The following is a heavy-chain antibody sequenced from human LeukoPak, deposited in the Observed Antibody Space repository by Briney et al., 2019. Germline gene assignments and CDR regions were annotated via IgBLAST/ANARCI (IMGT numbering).Heavy chain of an antibody. CDR1: GYTFTSYG. J-gene: IGHJ6*02. D-gene: IGHD3-3*01. CDR3: ARALLSSGYFYYYYGMDV. CDR2: ISAYNGNT. Sequence: ASVKVSCKASGYTFTSYGISWVRQAPGQGLERMGWISAYNGNTNYAQKLQGRVTMTTDTSTSTAYMELRSLRSDDTAVYYCARALLSSGYFYYYYGMDVWGQGTTVTVSS. V-gene: IGHV1-18*01.